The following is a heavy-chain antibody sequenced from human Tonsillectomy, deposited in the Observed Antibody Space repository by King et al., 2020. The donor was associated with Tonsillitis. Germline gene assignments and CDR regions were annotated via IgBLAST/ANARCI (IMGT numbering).Heavy chain of an antibody. CDR1: GFTFSNAL. V-gene: IGHV3-15*01. J-gene: IGHJ4*02. Sequence: LVESGGGLVKPGGSLRLSCAASGFTFSNALMSWVRQAPGKGLEWVGRIKSKTDGGKTDYAAPVKGRVTISRDDSKNTLYLQMNSLKTEDTAVYYCTTDLSEWGLYWGQGTLVTVSS. CDR3: TTDLSEWGLY. CDR2: IKSKTDGGKT. D-gene: IGHD2-8*01.